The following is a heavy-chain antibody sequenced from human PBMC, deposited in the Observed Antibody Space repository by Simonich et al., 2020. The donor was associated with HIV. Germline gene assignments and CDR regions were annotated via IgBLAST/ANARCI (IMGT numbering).Heavy chain of an antibody. CDR1: GFSLSTSGVG. J-gene: IGHJ1*01. V-gene: IGHV2-5*01. CDR2: IHWNDYK. CDR3: AHLYDSSGYYYVFFQH. D-gene: IGHD3-22*01. Sequence: ITLRESGPPLVKPTQTLTLTCTFSGFSLSTSGVGVGWIRQPPGKALEWLALIHWNDYKSYSPSLKGRLTITKDTSKNQVVLTMTNMDPVDTATYYCAHLYDSSGYYYVFFQHWGQGTLVTVSS.